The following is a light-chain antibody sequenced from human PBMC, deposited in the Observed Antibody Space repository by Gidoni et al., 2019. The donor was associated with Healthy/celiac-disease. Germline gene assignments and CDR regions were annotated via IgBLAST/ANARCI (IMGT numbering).Light chain of an antibody. Sequence: IRMTQSPSSFSASTGARVTITCRGRQGISSYLAWYQQKPGQAPNLLIYAASTLQRGGPSRFSGSGSVTDFTLTISCLQSEDFATYYLQQYYSYPLTFGPGTKVDIK. J-gene: IGKJ3*01. V-gene: IGKV1-8*01. CDR2: AAS. CDR3: QQYYSYPLT. CDR1: QGISSY.